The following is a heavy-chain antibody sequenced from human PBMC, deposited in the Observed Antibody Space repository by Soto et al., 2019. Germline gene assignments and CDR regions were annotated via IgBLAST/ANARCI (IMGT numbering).Heavy chain of an antibody. Sequence: PGGSLRLSCTASGFTFGDYSMSWFRQAPGKGLEWVGSIRGKAYGGTTEYAASVKGRFTISRDDSKSIAYLQMNSLKTEDTAVYYCTRPVVPAAILTYFDYWGQGTLVTVS. CDR1: GFTFGDYS. V-gene: IGHV3-49*03. CDR2: IRGKAYGGTT. CDR3: TRPVVPAAILTYFDY. D-gene: IGHD2-2*01. J-gene: IGHJ4*02.